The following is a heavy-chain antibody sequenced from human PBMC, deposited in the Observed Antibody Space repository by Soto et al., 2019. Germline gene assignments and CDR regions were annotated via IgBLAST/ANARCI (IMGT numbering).Heavy chain of an antibody. CDR2: ISGSGGST. Sequence: EVQLLESGGGLEQPGGSLRLSCVGSGHTFHNYAMTWVRQAPGKGLEWVSGISGSGGSTYYADSVRGRFTISRDDSKNALYLQMNSLRAEDTAVYYCAKVSRGIGVVPAALNWGQGSRVTVCS. J-gene: IGHJ4*02. V-gene: IGHV3-23*01. CDR1: GHTFHNYA. CDR3: AKVSRGIGVVPAALN. D-gene: IGHD2-2*01.